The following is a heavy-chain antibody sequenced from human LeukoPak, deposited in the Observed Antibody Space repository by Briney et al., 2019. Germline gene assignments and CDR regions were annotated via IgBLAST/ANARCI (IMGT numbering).Heavy chain of an antibody. V-gene: IGHV3-33*01. Sequence: GRSLRLSCAASGFTFSSYGMHWVRQAPGKGLEWVAVIWYDGSNKYYADSVKGRFTISRDNSKNTLYLQMNSLRAEDTAVYYCARVEYSSSWYGHSFDYWGQGTLVTVSS. CDR1: GFTFSSYG. J-gene: IGHJ4*02. CDR2: IWYDGSNK. D-gene: IGHD6-13*01. CDR3: ARVEYSSSWYGHSFDY.